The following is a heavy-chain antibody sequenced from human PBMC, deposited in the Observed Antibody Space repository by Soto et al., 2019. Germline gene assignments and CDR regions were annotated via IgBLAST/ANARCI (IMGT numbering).Heavy chain of an antibody. V-gene: IGHV3-23*01. CDR3: AKDGTAAGIHYYGMDV. Sequence: GGSLRLSCAASGFTFSGYGMSWVRQSPGRGLEWVSTIDRSGASTFYGDSVKGRFTISRDNAKSTVSLQMNSLRAEDTGVYYCAKDGTAAGIHYYGMDVWGQGTTVTVSS. CDR1: GFTFSGYG. CDR2: IDRSGAST. J-gene: IGHJ6*02. D-gene: IGHD6-13*01.